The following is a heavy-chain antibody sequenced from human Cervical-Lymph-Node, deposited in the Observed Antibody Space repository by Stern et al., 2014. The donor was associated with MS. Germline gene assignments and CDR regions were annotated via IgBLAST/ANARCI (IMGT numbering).Heavy chain of an antibody. D-gene: IGHD3-22*01. CDR2: IYYTGSA. J-gene: IGHJ4*02. CDR3: ARGARYSDSSGYYFYFDY. Sequence: QVQLVQSGPGLVKPSQTLPLTCIVSGCSINSGGYYWSWIRQYPGKGLEWIGYIYYTGSAYYAPSLKGRLSMSIDTSKNQFSLNLNSVTAADTAVYYCARGARYSDSSGYYFYFDYWGQGTLVTVSS. CDR1: GCSINSGGYY. V-gene: IGHV4-31*03.